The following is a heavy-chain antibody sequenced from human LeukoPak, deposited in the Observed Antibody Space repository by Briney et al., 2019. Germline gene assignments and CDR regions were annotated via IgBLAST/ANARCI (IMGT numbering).Heavy chain of an antibody. CDR1: GSTFSSYS. Sequence: PGGSLRLSCAASGSTFSSYSMNWVRQAPGKGLEWVSSISSSSSYIYYADSVKGGFTISRDNAKNSLYLQMNSLRAEDTAVYYCARGPITMIVVVNFDYWGQGTLVTVSS. CDR2: ISSSSSYI. J-gene: IGHJ4*02. V-gene: IGHV3-21*01. D-gene: IGHD3-22*01. CDR3: ARGPITMIVVVNFDY.